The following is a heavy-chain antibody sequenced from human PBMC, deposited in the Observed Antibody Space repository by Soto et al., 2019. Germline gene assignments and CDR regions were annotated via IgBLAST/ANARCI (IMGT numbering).Heavy chain of an antibody. J-gene: IGHJ4*02. V-gene: IGHV3-74*01. Sequence: PGGSLRLSCAASGLMFSNYKMHWVRQAPWKGLVWVSRISTDGSITDYADSVKGRFTVSRDNAKNTLYLQMNSLRVDDTAVYYCARDTNGLHYWGQGTLVTVSS. CDR1: GLMFSNYK. CDR2: ISTDGSIT. CDR3: ARDTNGLHY. D-gene: IGHD2-8*01.